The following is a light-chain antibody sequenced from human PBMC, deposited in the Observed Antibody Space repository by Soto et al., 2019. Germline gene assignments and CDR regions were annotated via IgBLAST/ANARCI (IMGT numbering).Light chain of an antibody. CDR3: QSYDSSLSAYV. Sequence: QSGLTQPPSVSGAPGQRVTISCTGSSSNIGAGYDVHWYQQLPGTAPKLLIYGNNNRPSGVPDRFSGSKSDTSASLAITELQAEDEADYYCQSYDSSLSAYVFGPGTKVTVL. CDR2: GNN. J-gene: IGLJ1*01. V-gene: IGLV1-40*01. CDR1: SSNIGAGYD.